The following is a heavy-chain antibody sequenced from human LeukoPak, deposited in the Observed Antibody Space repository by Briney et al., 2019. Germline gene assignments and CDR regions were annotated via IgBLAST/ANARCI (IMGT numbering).Heavy chain of an antibody. CDR1: GFTFSSYA. CDR3: AKVAAAAGTLNY. V-gene: IGHV3-23*01. CDR2: ISGSGGST. Sequence: PGGSLRLSCAASGFTFSSYAMSWVRQAPGKGLEWVSTISGSGGSTYCADSVKGRFTISRDNSKNTLYLQMNSLRAEDTAVYYCAKVAAAAGTLNYWGQGTLVTVSS. D-gene: IGHD6-13*01. J-gene: IGHJ4*02.